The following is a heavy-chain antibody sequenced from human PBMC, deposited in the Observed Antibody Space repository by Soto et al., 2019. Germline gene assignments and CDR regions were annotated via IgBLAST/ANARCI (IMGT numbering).Heavy chain of an antibody. Sequence: GGSLRLSCTASGFTFGDYAMSWFRQAPGKGLEWVGFIRSKAYGGTTEYAASVKGRFTISRDDSKSIAYLQMNSLKTEDTAVYYCTRAYGGITMVRGVSPYDYWGQRTLVTVSS. CDR2: IRSKAYGGTT. CDR3: TRAYGGITMVRGVSPYDY. D-gene: IGHD3-10*01. V-gene: IGHV3-49*03. CDR1: GFTFGDYA. J-gene: IGHJ4*02.